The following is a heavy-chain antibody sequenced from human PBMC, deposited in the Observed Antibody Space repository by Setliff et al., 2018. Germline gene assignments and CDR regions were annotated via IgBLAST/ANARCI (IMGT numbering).Heavy chain of an antibody. CDR1: GGTFRSYG. V-gene: IGHV1-69*05. Sequence: KVSCKASGGTFRSYGISWVRQAPGQGLEWMGGTIHSFGSTNYAQKFQDRVTINTDESTSKAYMELSSLRTEDTAVYCCAREGVDSRSSTDYRYYRDVWGKGTTVTVSS. CDR2: TIHSFGST. J-gene: IGHJ6*03. D-gene: IGHD3-22*01. CDR3: AREGVDSRSSTDYRYYRDV.